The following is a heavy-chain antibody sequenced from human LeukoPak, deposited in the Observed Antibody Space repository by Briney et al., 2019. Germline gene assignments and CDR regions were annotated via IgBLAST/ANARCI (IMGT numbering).Heavy chain of an antibody. V-gene: IGHV4-39*07. CDR1: GGSISSSSYY. CDR2: IYYSGST. J-gene: IGHJ4*02. CDR3: ARELDDY. D-gene: IGHD3-3*01. Sequence: SETLSLTCTVSGGSISSSSYYWGWIRQPPGTGLEWIGSIYYSGSTYYNPSLKSRVTISVDTSKNQFSLKLSSVTAADTAVYYCARELDDYWGQGTLVTVSS.